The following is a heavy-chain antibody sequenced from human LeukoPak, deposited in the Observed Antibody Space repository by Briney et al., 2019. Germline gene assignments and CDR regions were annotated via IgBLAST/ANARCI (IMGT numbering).Heavy chain of an antibody. CDR1: GFIFSDFY. Sequence: GSLRLSCAASGFIFSDFYMSWVRQAPGKGLEWLSYISTSGSIIKYVDSVKGRFTISRDNAKNSLYLQMNSLKTEDTAVYYCTRAHTITIGYSSGWYAGFSHWGQGTLVTVSS. CDR3: TRAHTITIGYSSGWYAGFSH. V-gene: IGHV3-11*01. CDR2: ISTSGSII. J-gene: IGHJ4*02. D-gene: IGHD6-19*01.